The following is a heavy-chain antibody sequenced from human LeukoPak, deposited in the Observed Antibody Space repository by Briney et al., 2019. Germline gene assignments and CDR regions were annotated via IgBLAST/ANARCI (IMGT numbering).Heavy chain of an antibody. CDR1: GGSISSXY. Sequence: SLXCTVSGGSISSXYWSWIRQPXGXXXXXIGYIYYSGGTNYNPSLKSRVTISVDTSENQFSLKLSSVTAADTAVYYCARQDIVATTCFDYWGQGTLVTVSS. V-gene: IGHV4-59*08. D-gene: IGHD5-12*01. J-gene: IGHJ4*02. CDR2: IYYSGGT. CDR3: ARQDIVATTCFDY.